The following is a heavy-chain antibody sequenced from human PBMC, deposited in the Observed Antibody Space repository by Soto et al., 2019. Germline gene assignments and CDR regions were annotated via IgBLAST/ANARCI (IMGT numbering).Heavy chain of an antibody. CDR1: GFTVSGDY. CDR2: IYRGGET. CDR3: ARDPGERNGMSV. Sequence: EVQVAESGGDLVQPGGSLRLSCAASGFTVSGDYMNWVRQAPGKGLEWVSVIYRGGETYYADSVKGRFTISRDNSENMVYLQMNSLRAEDTAVYYCARDPGERNGMSVWGQGTTVTVSS. V-gene: IGHV3-66*01. D-gene: IGHD1-26*01. J-gene: IGHJ6*02.